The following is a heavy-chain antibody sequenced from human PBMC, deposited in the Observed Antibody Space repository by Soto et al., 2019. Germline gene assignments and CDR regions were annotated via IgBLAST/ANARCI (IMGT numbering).Heavy chain of an antibody. CDR1: GVTFSRQD. Sequence: GASVKVSCRASGVTFSRQDMRWVRQAPGQGLEWMGGIIPIFHTANHAQKFQARVTMTADESASTAYMELSGLRSEDTAVYYCARVGYCNTTNCLFYYYHYGMDVWGQGTTVTVSS. CDR3: ARVGYCNTTNCLFYYYHYGMDV. J-gene: IGHJ6*02. V-gene: IGHV1-69*13. CDR2: IIPIFHTA. D-gene: IGHD2-2*01.